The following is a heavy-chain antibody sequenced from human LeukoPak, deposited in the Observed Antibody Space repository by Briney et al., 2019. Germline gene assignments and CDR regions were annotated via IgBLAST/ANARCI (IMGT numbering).Heavy chain of an antibody. D-gene: IGHD3-22*01. CDR2: ISSSSSYI. V-gene: IGHV3-21*01. Sequence: GGSLRLSCAASGFTFSSYSMNWVRQAPGKGLEWVSSISSSSSYIYYAESVKGRFTISRDNAKNSLYLQMNSLRAEETAVYYCARVSYYDSSGYHTDAFDIWGQGTMVTVSS. CDR3: ARVSYYDSSGYHTDAFDI. CDR1: GFTFSSYS. J-gene: IGHJ3*02.